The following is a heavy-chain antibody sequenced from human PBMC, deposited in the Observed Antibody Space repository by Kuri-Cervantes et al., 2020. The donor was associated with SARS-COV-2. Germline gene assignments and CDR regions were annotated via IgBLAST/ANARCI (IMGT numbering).Heavy chain of an antibody. CDR1: GYTFTGYY. D-gene: IGHD4-11*01. CDR3: ARSRMTTDAFDI. J-gene: IGHJ3*02. Sequence: SVKVSCKASGYTFTGYYMHWVRQAPGQGLEWMGRIIPILGIANYAQKFQGRVTITADKSTSTAYMELSSLRSEDTAVYYCARSRMTTDAFDIWCQGTMVTVSS. V-gene: IGHV1-69*02. CDR2: IIPILGIA.